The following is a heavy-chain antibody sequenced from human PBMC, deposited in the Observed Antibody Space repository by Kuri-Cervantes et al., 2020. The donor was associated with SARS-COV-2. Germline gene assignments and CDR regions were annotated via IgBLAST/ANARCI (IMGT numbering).Heavy chain of an antibody. V-gene: IGHV3-11*01. CDR3: SRDQVSAAGTANY. CDR2: ISSSDSTT. J-gene: IGHJ4*02. CDR1: GFTFRDYY. D-gene: IGHD6-13*01. Sequence: GESLKISCVASGFTFRDYYMSWIRQAPGKGLEWISYISSSDSTTYYADSVKGRFTISRDNAKRKLFLQMNSLRVDDTAVYYCSRDQVSAAGTANYWGQGALVTVSS.